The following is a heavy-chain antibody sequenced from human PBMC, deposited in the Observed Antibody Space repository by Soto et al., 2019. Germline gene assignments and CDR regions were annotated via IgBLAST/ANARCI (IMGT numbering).Heavy chain of an antibody. CDR3: ARMAARGYSRDIDY. CDR1: GYTFTGYY. V-gene: IGHV1-2*04. D-gene: IGHD5-18*01. CDR2: INPNSGGT. J-gene: IGHJ4*02. Sequence: GTSVKVSCKASGYTFTGYYMHWVRQAPGQGLEWMGWINPNSGGTNYAQKFQGWVTMTRDTSISTAYMELSRLRSDDTAVYYCARMAARGYSRDIDYWGQGTLVTVSS.